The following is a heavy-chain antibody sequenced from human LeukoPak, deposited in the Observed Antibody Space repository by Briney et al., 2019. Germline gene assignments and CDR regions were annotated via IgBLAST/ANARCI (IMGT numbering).Heavy chain of an antibody. CDR2: ISGSGSTI. V-gene: IGHV3-11*01. Sequence: PGGSLRLSCKASGFTFSNYAMSWVRQAPGKGLAWVSSISGSGSTIYYADSVKGRFTISRDNAKNSLYLQMNSLRAEDTAVYYCAREREMALDYWGQGTLVTVSS. J-gene: IGHJ4*02. CDR1: GFTFSNYA. D-gene: IGHD5-24*01. CDR3: AREREMALDY.